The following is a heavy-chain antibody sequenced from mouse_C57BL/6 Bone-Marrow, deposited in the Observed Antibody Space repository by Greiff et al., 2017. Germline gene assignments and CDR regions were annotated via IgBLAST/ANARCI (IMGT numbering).Heavy chain of an antibody. Sequence: EVKLVESGEGLVKPGGSLKLSCAASGFTFSSYAMSWVRQTPEKRLEWVAYISSGGDYIYYADTVKGRFTISRDNARNTLYLQMSSLKSEDTAMYYCTREDYLPFAYWGQGTLVTVSA. CDR3: TREDYLPFAY. D-gene: IGHD5-5*01. J-gene: IGHJ3*01. CDR1: GFTFSSYA. V-gene: IGHV5-9-1*02. CDR2: ISSGGDYI.